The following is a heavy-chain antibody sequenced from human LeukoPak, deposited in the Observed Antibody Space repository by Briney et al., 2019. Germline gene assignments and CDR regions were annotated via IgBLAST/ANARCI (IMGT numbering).Heavy chain of an antibody. CDR2: INWNGGST. D-gene: IGHD4-23*01. CDR3: ARNGGNFYYYYMDV. Sequence: GGSLRLSCAASGFTFDDYGMSWVRQAPWKGLEWVSGINWNGGSTGYADSLKGRFTISRHNAKNSLYLQMNSLRAEETALYYCARNGGNFYYYYMDVWGKGTTVTVSS. V-gene: IGHV3-20*04. J-gene: IGHJ6*03. CDR1: GFTFDDYG.